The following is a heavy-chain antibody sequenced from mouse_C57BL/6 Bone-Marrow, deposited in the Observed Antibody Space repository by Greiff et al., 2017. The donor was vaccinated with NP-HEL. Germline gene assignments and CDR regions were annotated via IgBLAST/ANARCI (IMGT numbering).Heavy chain of an antibody. Sequence: EVKLMESGAELVRPGSSVKMSCKTSGYTFTSYGINWVKQRPGQGLEWIGYIYIGNGYTEYNEKFKGKATLTSDTSSSTAYMQLSSLTSEDSAIYFCARGLIYYYGSSPLYWWGQGTTLTVSS. D-gene: IGHD1-1*01. CDR1: GYTFTSYG. CDR2: IYIGNGYT. V-gene: IGHV1-58*01. CDR3: ARGLIYYYGSSPLYW. J-gene: IGHJ2*01.